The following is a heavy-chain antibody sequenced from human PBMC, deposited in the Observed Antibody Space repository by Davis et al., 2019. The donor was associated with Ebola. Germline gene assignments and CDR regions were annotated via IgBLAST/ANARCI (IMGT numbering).Heavy chain of an antibody. Sequence: GESPKIPCAASGFTFSSYTMNWVRQAPGKGLEWVSYIARGSETISYADSVKGRFTISRDNAKNSVYLQMNSLRDEDTAVYYCARDSGWSGVVSWGQGTLVTVSS. D-gene: IGHD6-19*01. CDR1: GFTFSSYT. CDR2: IARGSETI. CDR3: ARDSGWSGVVS. J-gene: IGHJ5*01. V-gene: IGHV3-48*02.